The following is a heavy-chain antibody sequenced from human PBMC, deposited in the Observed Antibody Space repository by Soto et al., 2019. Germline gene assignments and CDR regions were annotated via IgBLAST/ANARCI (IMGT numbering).Heavy chain of an antibody. CDR1: GGSFSGYY. V-gene: IGHV4-34*01. Sequence: SSETLSLTCAVYGGSFSGYYWSWIRQPPGKGLEWIGEINHSGSTNYNPSLKSRVTISVDTSKNQFSLKLSSVTAADTAVYYCARGPESSTGRVTSGTFDYWGQGTLVTVSS. D-gene: IGHD3-10*01. CDR2: INHSGST. J-gene: IGHJ4*02. CDR3: ARGPESSTGRVTSGTFDY.